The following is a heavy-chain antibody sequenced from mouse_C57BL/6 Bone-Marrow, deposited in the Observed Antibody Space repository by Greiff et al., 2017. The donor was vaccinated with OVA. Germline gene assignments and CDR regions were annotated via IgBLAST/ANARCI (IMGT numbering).Heavy chain of an antibody. J-gene: IGHJ2*01. V-gene: IGHV3-6*01. D-gene: IGHD1-1*01. CDR2: IRYDGSN. CDR1: GYSITSGYH. CDR3: ASFTTVVSSYYFDY. Sequence: EVHLVESGPGLVKPSQSLTLTCSVTGYSITSGYHWNWIRQFPGNKLEWMGYIRYDGSNNYNPSLKNRISITRDTSKNQFFLKLNSVTTEDTATYYCASFTTVVSSYYFDYWGQGTTLTVSS.